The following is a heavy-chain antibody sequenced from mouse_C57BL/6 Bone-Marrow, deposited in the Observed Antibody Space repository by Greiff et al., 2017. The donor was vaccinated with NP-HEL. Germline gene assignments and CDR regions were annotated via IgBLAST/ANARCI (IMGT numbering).Heavy chain of an antibody. D-gene: IGHD1-1*01. J-gene: IGHJ3*01. CDR2: IDPSDSYT. V-gene: IGHV1-50*01. CDR1: GYTFTTYW. Sequence: VQLQQPGAELVKPGASVKLSCKASGYTFTTYWMQWVKQRPGQGLEWIGEIDPSDSYTNYNQKFKGNATLTVDTSSSTAYMQLSSLTSEDSAVYYCARKAYYGRSYEFAYWGQGTLVTVSA. CDR3: ARKAYYGRSYEFAY.